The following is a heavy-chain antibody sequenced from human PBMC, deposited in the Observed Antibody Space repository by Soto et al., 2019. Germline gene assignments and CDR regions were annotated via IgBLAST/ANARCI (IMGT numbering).Heavy chain of an antibody. CDR1: GDSISTYN. D-gene: IGHD5-12*01. J-gene: IGHJ5*02. CDR3: ARVAADIASWLDP. CDR2: IYYSGVT. V-gene: IGHV4-59*01. Sequence: QGQLQESGPGLVKPSETLSLTCTVSGDSISTYNWGWIRQPPGKGLEWIGCIYYSGVTNYNPSLKSRVNISVDTPKNQLSLKRSTVPAAATAVYYCARVAADIASWLDPWGQGTLVTVSS.